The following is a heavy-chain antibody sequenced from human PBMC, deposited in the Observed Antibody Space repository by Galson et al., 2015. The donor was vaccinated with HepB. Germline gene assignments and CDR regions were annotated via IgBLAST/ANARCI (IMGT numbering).Heavy chain of an antibody. Sequence: SLRLSCAASGFTFSSYAMSWVRQAPGQGLEWVSGISGSGGGTNYADSVKGRFTISRDKSKHTLYLQMNILRAEDTAVYYCAKEKVGATLYYYYGMDVWGQGTTVTVSS. V-gene: IGHV3-23*01. CDR3: AKEKVGATLYYYYGMDV. CDR2: ISGSGGGT. J-gene: IGHJ6*02. D-gene: IGHD1-26*01. CDR1: GFTFSSYA.